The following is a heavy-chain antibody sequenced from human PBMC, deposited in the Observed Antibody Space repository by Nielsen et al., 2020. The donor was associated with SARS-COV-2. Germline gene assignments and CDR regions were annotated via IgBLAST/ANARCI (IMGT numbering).Heavy chain of an antibody. J-gene: IGHJ4*02. V-gene: IGHV1-46*01. D-gene: IGHD1-26*01. Sequence: ASVKVSCKASGYTFSSYGISWVRQAPGQGLEWMGIINPSGGSTSYAQKFQGRVTMTRDTSTSTVYMELSRLRSEDTAVYYCARGGVPPYRVGAKDYWGQGTLVTVSS. CDR1: GYTFSSYG. CDR3: ARGGVPPYRVGAKDY. CDR2: INPSGGST.